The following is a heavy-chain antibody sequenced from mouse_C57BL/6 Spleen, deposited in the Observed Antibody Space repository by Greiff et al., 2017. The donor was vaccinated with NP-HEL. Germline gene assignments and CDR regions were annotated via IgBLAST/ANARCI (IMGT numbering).Heavy chain of an antibody. Sequence: EVHLVESGGGLVKPGGSLKLSCAASGFTFSDYGMHWVRQAPEKGLEWVAYISSGSSTIYYADTVKGRFTISRDNAKNTLFLQMTSLRAEDTAMYYCARDGSSYETYWYFDGWGTGTTVTVSS. D-gene: IGHD1-1*01. CDR3: ARDGSSYETYWYFDG. CDR1: GFTFSDYG. CDR2: ISSGSSTI. V-gene: IGHV5-17*01. J-gene: IGHJ1*03.